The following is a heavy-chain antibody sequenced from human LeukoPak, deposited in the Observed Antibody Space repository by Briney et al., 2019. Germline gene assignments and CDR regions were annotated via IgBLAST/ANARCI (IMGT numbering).Heavy chain of an antibody. CDR3: ARDPYYYYDSSGSPFDY. V-gene: IGHV3-11*01. D-gene: IGHD3-22*01. CDR2: ISSSGSTI. CDR1: GFTFSDYY. J-gene: IGHJ4*02. Sequence: GGSLRLSCAASGFTFSDYYMSWIRQAPGKGLEWVSYISSSGSTIYYADSVKGRFTISRGNAKNSLYLQMNSLGAKDTAVYYCARDPYYYYDSSGSPFDYWGQGTLVTVSS.